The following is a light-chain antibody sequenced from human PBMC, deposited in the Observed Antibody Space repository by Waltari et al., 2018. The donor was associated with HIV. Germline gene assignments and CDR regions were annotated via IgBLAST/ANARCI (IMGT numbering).Light chain of an antibody. CDR3: KHFGRSHPT. CDR1: RTLSSSY. V-gene: IGKV3-20*01. Sequence: EIVLTRSPAPLPSSPGGRGPPPCRPSRTLSSSYLAWYLQKPGQAPQLLIYGASSRATGVPDRFSGSGSGTDFTLRISGLEAEDVAVYYCKHFGRSHPTFGGGTKVEIK. CDR2: GAS. J-gene: IGKJ4*01.